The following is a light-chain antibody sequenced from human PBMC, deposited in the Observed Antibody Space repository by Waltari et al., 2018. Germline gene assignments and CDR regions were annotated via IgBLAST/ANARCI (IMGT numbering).Light chain of an antibody. J-gene: IGLJ3*02. CDR1: SSNLGSNT. V-gene: IGLV1-44*01. CDR2: SNN. Sequence: QSVLTQPPSASGPPGQRVTISCSGSSSNLGSNTVNWYQQLPGTAPKPLIYSNNQRPSGVPDRFSGSKSGTSASLAISGLQSEDEADYYCAAWDDSLNGSWVFGGGTKLTVL. CDR3: AAWDDSLNGSWV.